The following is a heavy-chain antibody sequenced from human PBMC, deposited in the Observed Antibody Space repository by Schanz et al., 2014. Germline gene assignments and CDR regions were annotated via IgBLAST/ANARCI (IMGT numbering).Heavy chain of an antibody. CDR1: GYTFINSD. CDR3: ARRDKSFSNLDY. V-gene: IGHV1-2*02. J-gene: IGHJ4*02. CDR2: INPHSGGT. D-gene: IGHD4-4*01. Sequence: QVQLVQSGAEVKKPGASVKVSCKASGYTFINSDINWVRRAPGQGLDWMGWINPHSGGTNYAEKFQGRVTMTTDTSITTAYMDLSSLRSDDTAVYYCARRDKSFSNLDYWGEGVLVTVS.